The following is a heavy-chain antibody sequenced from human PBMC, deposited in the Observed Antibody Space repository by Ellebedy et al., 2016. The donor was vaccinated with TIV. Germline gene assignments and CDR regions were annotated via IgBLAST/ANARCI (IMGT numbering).Heavy chain of an antibody. CDR3: ARRYFDC. Sequence: PGGSLRLSCAASGFTFSNHWMHWVRQAPGKGLVWSSRINGDGTVSVYVDSVKGRFTISRDNAKNSLYLQMNNLRAEDTAVYYCARRYFDCWGQGTLVTVSS. J-gene: IGHJ4*02. V-gene: IGHV3-74*01. CDR1: GFTFSNHW. CDR2: INGDGTVS.